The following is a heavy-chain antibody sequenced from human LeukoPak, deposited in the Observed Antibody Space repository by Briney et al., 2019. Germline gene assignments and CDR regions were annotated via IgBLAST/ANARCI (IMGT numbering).Heavy chain of an antibody. CDR2: IRYVGINK. J-gene: IGHJ4*02. CDR3: ARTGLTYLTTVTTWFDY. CDR1: GFTFSTYG. V-gene: IGHV3-30*02. Sequence: GGSLRLSCAASGFTFSTYGMHWVRQAPGKGLEWVSFIRYVGINKYYAGSVKGRFTISRDNSKNTLYLQMNSLRAEDTAVYYCARTGLTYLTTVTTWFDYWGQGTLVTVSS. D-gene: IGHD4-17*01.